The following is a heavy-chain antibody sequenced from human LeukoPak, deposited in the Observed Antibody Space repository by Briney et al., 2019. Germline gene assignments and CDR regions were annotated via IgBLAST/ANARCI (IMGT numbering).Heavy chain of an antibody. V-gene: IGHV4-30-4*01. CDR1: GGSISSGDYY. CDR3: ASLQYYYGSGSVDY. J-gene: IGHJ4*02. D-gene: IGHD3-10*01. Sequence: PSQTLSLTCTVSGGSISSGDYYWSWIRQPPGKGLEWIGYIYYSGSTYYNPSLRSRVTISVDTSKNQFSLKLSSVTAADTAVYYCASLQYYYGSGSVDYWGQGTLVTVSS. CDR2: IYYSGST.